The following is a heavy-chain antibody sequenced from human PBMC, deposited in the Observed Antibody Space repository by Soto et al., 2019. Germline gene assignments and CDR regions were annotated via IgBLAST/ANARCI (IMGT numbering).Heavy chain of an antibody. CDR1: GGTFSSYA. D-gene: IGHD4-17*01. V-gene: IGHV1-69*12. J-gene: IGHJ5*02. CDR2: IIPIFGTA. Sequence: QVQLVQSGAEVKKPGSSVKVSCKASGGTFSSYAISWVRQAPGQGLEWMGGIIPIFGTANYAQKFQGRVTIXAXETXSTAYRELSSVRSEDTAVYYCARELATVVTGWFAPWGQGTLVTVSS. CDR3: ARELATVVTGWFAP.